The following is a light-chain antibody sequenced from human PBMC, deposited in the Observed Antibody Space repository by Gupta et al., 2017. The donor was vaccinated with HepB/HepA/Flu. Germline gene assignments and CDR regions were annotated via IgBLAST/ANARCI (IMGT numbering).Light chain of an antibody. V-gene: IGKV1-39*01. J-gene: IGKJ4*01. CDR1: QSISSY. CDR3: QQSYSTPVT. Sequence: DLQMTQSPSSLPSSVGDRVTITCRASQSISSYLNWYQQKPGKAPKLLIYAASSLQSGVPSRFSGSGSGTDFTLTISSLQPEDFATYYCQQSYSTPVTFGEGTKVEIK. CDR2: AAS.